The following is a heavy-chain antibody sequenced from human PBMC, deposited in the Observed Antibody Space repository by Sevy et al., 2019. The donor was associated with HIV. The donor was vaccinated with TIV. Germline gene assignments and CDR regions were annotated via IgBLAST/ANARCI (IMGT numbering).Heavy chain of an antibody. Sequence: ASVKVSCRASAYSFTLYYMNWVRQAPGQGLEWMGLINPTGGHTSDAQRFQGRLSMTRDTSTTTFYMELSSLTYEDTAVYYCAVSQCCGGDCYYFDSWGQGTLVTVSS. D-gene: IGHD2-21*02. CDR1: AYSFTLYY. CDR3: AVSQCCGGDCYYFDS. J-gene: IGHJ4*02. CDR2: INPTGGHT. V-gene: IGHV1-46*01.